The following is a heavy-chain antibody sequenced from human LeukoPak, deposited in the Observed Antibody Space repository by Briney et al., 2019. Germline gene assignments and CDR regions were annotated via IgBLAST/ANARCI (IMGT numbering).Heavy chain of an antibody. V-gene: IGHV4-59*01. Sequence: SETLSLTCTVSGGSISSYYWSWIRQPPGKGLEWIGYIYYSGSTNYNPSLKSRVTISVDTSKNQFSLKLSSVTAAGTAVYYCARGPIYYGDYLFDYWGQGTLVTVSS. CDR3: ARGPIYYGDYLFDY. CDR2: IYYSGST. D-gene: IGHD4-17*01. J-gene: IGHJ4*02. CDR1: GGSISSYY.